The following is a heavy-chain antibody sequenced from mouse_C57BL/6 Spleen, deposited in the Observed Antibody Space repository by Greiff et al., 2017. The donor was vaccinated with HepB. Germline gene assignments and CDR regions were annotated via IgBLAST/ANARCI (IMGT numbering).Heavy chain of an antibody. CDR3: VRRDGYGGFAY. D-gene: IGHD2-2*01. Sequence: EVQLVESGGGLVQPKGSLKLSCAASGFSFNTYAMNWVRQAPGKGLEWVARIRSKSNNYATYYADSVKDRFTISRDDSESMLYLQMNNLKTEDTAMYYCVRRDGYGGFAYWGQGTLVTVSA. CDR1: GFSFNTYA. CDR2: IRSKSNNYAT. J-gene: IGHJ3*01. V-gene: IGHV10-1*01.